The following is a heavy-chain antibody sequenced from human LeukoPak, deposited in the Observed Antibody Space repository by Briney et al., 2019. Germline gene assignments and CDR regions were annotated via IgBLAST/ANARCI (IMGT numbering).Heavy chain of an antibody. J-gene: IGHJ3*02. CDR1: GGSISGYH. Sequence: PSETLSLTCTVSGGSISGYHWSWIRQPPGKGLEWIGYIYYSGSTKYNPSLKSRVTMSVDTSKSQFSLNLSSVTAADTALYYRARGGLANAYHANDGFDIWGQGTMVTVS. V-gene: IGHV4-59*01. CDR3: ARGGLANAYHANDGFDI. D-gene: IGHD3-16*01. CDR2: IYYSGST.